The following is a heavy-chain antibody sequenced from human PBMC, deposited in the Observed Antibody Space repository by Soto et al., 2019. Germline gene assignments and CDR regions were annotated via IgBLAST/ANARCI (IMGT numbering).Heavy chain of an antibody. V-gene: IGHV4-39*07. CDR2: IYYSGST. D-gene: IGHD6-19*01. Sequence: PSETLSLTCTVSGGSISSTGYYWGWIRQPPGKGLEWIGSIYYSGSTNYNPSLKSRVTISVDTSKNQFSLKLSSVTAADTAVYYCARRNMQWLVNEDNWFDPWGQGTLVTVSS. J-gene: IGHJ5*02. CDR3: ARRNMQWLVNEDNWFDP. CDR1: GGSISSTGYY.